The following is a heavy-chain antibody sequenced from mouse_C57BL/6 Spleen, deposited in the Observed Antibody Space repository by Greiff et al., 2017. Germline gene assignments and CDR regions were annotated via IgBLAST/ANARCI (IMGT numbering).Heavy chain of an antibody. J-gene: IGHJ3*01. D-gene: IGHD2-4*01. CDR2: INPSNGGT. CDR1: GYTFTSYW. V-gene: IGHV1-53*01. CDR3: AHYDYDGGAWFAY. Sequence: QVQLQQPGTELVKPGASVKLSCKASGYTFTSYWMHWVKQRPGQGLEWIGNINPSNGGTNYNEKFKSKATLTVDKSSSTAYMQLSSLTSGDSAVYYCAHYDYDGGAWFAYWGQGTLVTVSA.